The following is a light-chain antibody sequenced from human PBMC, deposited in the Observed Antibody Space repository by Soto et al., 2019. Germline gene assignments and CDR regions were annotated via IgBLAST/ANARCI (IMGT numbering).Light chain of an antibody. CDR1: GSDIGGHNF. Sequence: QSVLTQPPSASGSPGQSVTISCTGTGSDIGGHNFVSWYQQHPGKAPKLIISEVTKRPSGVPDRFSGSKSGNTASLTVSGLQAEDEADYYCSSYVGSNNYVFGSGTKVTVL. J-gene: IGLJ1*01. CDR2: EVT. V-gene: IGLV2-8*01. CDR3: SSYVGSNNYV.